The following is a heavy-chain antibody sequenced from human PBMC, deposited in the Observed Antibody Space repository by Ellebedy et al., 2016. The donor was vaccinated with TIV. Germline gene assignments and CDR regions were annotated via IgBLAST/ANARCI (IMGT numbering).Heavy chain of an antibody. Sequence: GESLKISCAASGFTFNDYWMAWVRQAPGKGLEWVANIKEDGSEEYYVDSVKGRFTISRDNAKNSLYLQMNSLRAEDTAVYYCVRDLHWSYFDWGQGTLVTVSS. CDR1: GFTFNDYW. V-gene: IGHV3-7*03. CDR3: VRDLHWSYFD. J-gene: IGHJ4*02. CDR2: IKEDGSEE. D-gene: IGHD1-26*01.